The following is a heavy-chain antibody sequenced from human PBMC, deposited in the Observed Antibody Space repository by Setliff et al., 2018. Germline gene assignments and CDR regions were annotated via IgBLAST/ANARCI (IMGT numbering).Heavy chain of an antibody. CDR1: GYSFSDYG. V-gene: IGHV1-18*01. CDR3: VREGVDRRSSTDYRYYMDV. Sequence: ASVKVSCKASGYSFSDYGISWVRQAPGQGLEWMGWISAYNGNTKYAQKLQGRLTIITDESTNTAFMQLSSLRSDDTAVYYCVREGVDRRSSTDYRYYMDVWGKGTTVTVSS. CDR2: ISAYNGNT. D-gene: IGHD6-6*01. J-gene: IGHJ6*03.